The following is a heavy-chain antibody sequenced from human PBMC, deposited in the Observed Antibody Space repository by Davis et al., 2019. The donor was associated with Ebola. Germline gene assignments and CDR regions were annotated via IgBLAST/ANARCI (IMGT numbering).Heavy chain of an antibody. CDR3: ARAQFPTTSDH. CDR1: GNTFYYYG. Sequence: ASVKVSCKASGNTFYYYGISWVRQAPGQGLEWMGRINPHNGNTNYAQNVQGRVIMTSDTATTTAYMEVGSLRSDDTAVYYCARAQFPTTSDHWGQGTLVTVSS. D-gene: IGHD1-1*01. J-gene: IGHJ4*02. CDR2: INPHNGNT. V-gene: IGHV1-18*04.